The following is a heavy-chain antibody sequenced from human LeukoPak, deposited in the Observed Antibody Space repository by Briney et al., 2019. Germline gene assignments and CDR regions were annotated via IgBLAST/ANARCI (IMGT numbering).Heavy chain of an antibody. CDR3: ARLGSGDRYSGYHYWFDP. J-gene: IGHJ5*02. CDR1: GGSISSYY. D-gene: IGHD5-12*01. V-gene: IGHV4-59*01. Sequence: PSETLSLTCTVSGGSISSYYWNWIRQPPGKGLEWIGYISYSGSTNYNPSLKSRVAISVDTSKNQFSLKLSSVTAADTAVYYCARLGSGDRYSGYHYWFDPWGQGTLVTVSS. CDR2: ISYSGST.